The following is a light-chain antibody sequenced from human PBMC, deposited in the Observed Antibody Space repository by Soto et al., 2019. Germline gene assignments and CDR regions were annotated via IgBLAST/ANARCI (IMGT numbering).Light chain of an antibody. CDR3: QQYSSSPQT. V-gene: IGKV3D-20*01. Sequence: EIVLTQSPATLSLSPGERATLSCGASQSVSSSYLAWYQQKPGLAPRLLIYDASSRATGIPDRFSGSGSGTDFTLTISRLEPEDFAVSYCQQYSSSPQTFGQGTKVNIK. CDR2: DAS. J-gene: IGKJ1*01. CDR1: QSVSSSY.